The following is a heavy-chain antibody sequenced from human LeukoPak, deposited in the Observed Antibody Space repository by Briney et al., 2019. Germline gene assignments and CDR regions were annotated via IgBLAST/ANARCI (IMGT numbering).Heavy chain of an antibody. CDR2: IYYDAGA. Sequence: SGTLSLTCTVSGASTTTTTHYWSWLRQHPGKGPEWIAYIYYDAGAYYNPSLASRVTISVDTSKNQFSLKLSSVTAADTAVYYCARVHRVGDVNYWGQGTLVTVSS. CDR1: GASTTTTTHY. V-gene: IGHV4-31*03. D-gene: IGHD2-21*01. J-gene: IGHJ4*02. CDR3: ARVHRVGDVNY.